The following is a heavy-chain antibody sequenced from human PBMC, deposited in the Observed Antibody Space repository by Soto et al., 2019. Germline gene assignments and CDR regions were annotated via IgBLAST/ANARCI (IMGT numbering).Heavy chain of an antibody. CDR3: AREQRAEWELPLFDY. CDR1: GFTFSSYA. J-gene: IGHJ4*02. V-gene: IGHV3-30-3*01. CDR2: ISYDGSNK. Sequence: GGSLRLSCAASGFTFSSYAMHWVRQAPGKGLEWVAVISYDGSNKYYADSVKGRFTISRDNSKNTLYLQMNSLRAEDTAVYYCAREQRAEWELPLFDYWGQGTLVTVSS. D-gene: IGHD1-26*01.